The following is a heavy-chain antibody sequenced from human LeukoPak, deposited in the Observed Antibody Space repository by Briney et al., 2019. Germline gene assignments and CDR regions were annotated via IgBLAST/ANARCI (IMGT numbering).Heavy chain of an antibody. Sequence: GASVKVSCKASGVTFSSYAISWVRQAPGQGLEWMGRIIPIFGTANYAQKFQGRVTITTDESTSTAYMELSSLRSEDTAVYYCARESIYYDSSGYYFDYWGQGTLVTVSS. CDR1: GVTFSSYA. D-gene: IGHD3-22*01. CDR2: IIPIFGTA. V-gene: IGHV1-69*05. CDR3: ARESIYYDSSGYYFDY. J-gene: IGHJ4*02.